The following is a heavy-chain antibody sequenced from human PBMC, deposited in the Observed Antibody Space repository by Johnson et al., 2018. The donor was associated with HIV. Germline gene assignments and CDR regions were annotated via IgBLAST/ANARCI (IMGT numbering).Heavy chain of an antibody. CDR1: FTFDDYG. D-gene: IGHD5/OR15-5a*01. J-gene: IGHJ3*02. CDR2: IGTAGDT. V-gene: IGHV3-13*01. Sequence: FTFDDYGMHWVRQATGKGLEWVSAIGTAGDTYYPGSVKGRFTISRENAKNSLYLQMNSLRAGDTAVYYCARGVLAFDIWGQGTMVTVSS. CDR3: ARGVLAFDI.